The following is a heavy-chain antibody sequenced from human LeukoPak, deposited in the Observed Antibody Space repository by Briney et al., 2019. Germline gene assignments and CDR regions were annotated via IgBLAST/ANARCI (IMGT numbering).Heavy chain of an antibody. D-gene: IGHD6-19*01. CDR2: IYYSGRT. J-gene: IGHJ4*02. Sequence: PSETLSLTCTVSGGSISSSSYYWGWIRQPPGKGLEWIVDIYYSGRTYYNLSLRNRVSISLDTSKNRFSLTLTSVTAADTAVYYCAREEQWLVRWGQGTLVTVSS. V-gene: IGHV4-39*02. CDR1: GGSISSSSYY. CDR3: AREEQWLVR.